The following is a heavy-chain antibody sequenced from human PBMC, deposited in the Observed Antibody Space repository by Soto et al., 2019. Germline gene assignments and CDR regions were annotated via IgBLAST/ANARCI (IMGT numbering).Heavy chain of an antibody. D-gene: IGHD5-12*01. V-gene: IGHV1-69*13. CDR1: GGTFCSYA. J-gene: IGHJ6*02. Sequence: SVKVSCKASGGTFCSYAIRWVRQAPRQGLEWMGGIIPIFGTANYAQKFQGRVTITADESTSTAYMELSSLRSEDTAVYYCARERGGYSGYDYYYYGMDVWGQGTTVTVSS. CDR3: ARERGGYSGYDYYYYGMDV. CDR2: IIPIFGTA.